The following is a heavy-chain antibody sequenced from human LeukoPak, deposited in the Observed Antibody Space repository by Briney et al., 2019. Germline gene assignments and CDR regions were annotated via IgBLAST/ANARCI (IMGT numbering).Heavy chain of an antibody. J-gene: IGHJ6*02. CDR2: IYYSGST. CDR3: ARSNYYDSSDYYYPTYYYGMDV. CDR1: GGSISSYY. D-gene: IGHD3-22*01. Sequence: SETLSLTCTVSGGSISSYYWSWIRQPPGKGLEWIGYIYYSGSTNYNPSLKSRVTISVDTSKNQFSLKLSSVTAADTAVYYCARSNYYDSSDYYYPTYYYGMDVWGRGTTVTVSS. V-gene: IGHV4-59*08.